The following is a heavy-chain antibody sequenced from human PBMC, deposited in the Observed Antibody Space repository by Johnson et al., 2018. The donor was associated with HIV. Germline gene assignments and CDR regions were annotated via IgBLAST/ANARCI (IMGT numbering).Heavy chain of an antibody. Sequence: VQLVESGGGVVRPGGSLRLSCAASGFTFDDYAMSWVRQVSGKGLEWVSGINYYGSSTGYADSVKGRFTISRDNAKNSLYLQMNSLRVEDTAVYYCARPVAGMNDAFDIWGQGTMVTVSS. D-gene: IGHD6-19*01. CDR2: INYYGSST. CDR3: ARPVAGMNDAFDI. V-gene: IGHV3-20*04. CDR1: GFTFDDYA. J-gene: IGHJ3*02.